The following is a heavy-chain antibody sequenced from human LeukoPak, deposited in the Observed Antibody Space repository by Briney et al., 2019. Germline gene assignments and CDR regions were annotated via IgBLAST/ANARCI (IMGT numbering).Heavy chain of an antibody. Sequence: ASVKVSCKASGGTFSSYAISWVRQAPGQGLEWMGGIIPIFGTANYAQKFQGRVTITTDGSTSTAYMELSSLRSEDTAVYYCARLRDCSGGSCFHWFDPWGQGTLVTVSS. CDR2: IIPIFGTA. CDR1: GGTFSSYA. CDR3: ARLRDCSGGSCFHWFDP. J-gene: IGHJ5*02. D-gene: IGHD2-15*01. V-gene: IGHV1-69*05.